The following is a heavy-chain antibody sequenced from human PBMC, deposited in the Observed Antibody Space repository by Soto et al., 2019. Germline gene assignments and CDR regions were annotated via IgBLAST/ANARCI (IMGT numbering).Heavy chain of an antibody. J-gene: IGHJ5*02. D-gene: IGHD3-22*01. CDR1: GFSLSTSGVG. CDR2: IYWDDDK. Sequence: QITLKESGPTLVKPTQTLTLTCTFSGFSLSTSGVGVGWIRQPPGKALEWLALIYWDDDKRYSPSLKSRLTITKDTSKNQVVLTMTNMDPVDTATYYCAHKPPIGPMDSSGYYYRNWFDPWGQGTLVTVSS. V-gene: IGHV2-5*02. CDR3: AHKPPIGPMDSSGYYYRNWFDP.